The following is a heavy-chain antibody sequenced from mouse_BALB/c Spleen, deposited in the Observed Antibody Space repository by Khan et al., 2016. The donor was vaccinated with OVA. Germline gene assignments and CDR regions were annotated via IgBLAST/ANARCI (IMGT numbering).Heavy chain of an antibody. V-gene: IGHV1-9*01. D-gene: IGHD2-4*01. Sequence: QIQLVQSGGELMTPGASVRISCKAAGYTFSNYWIEWIKQRPGQGLEWIGEIIPGTNYTNYCERFKGKVTFTVETSSNTAYMELSRLTSEDSAVYFCAISERLRGGFASWGQGTLVTVST. CDR2: IIPGTNYT. CDR3: AISERLRGGFAS. J-gene: IGHJ3*01. CDR1: GYTFSNYW.